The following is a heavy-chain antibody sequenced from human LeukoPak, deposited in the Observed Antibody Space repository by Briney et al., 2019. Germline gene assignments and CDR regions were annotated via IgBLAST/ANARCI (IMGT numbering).Heavy chain of an antibody. CDR1: GGSISSGDYY. Sequence: SQTLSLTCTVSGGSISSGDYYWRWIRQPPGTGLEWIGYIYYSGSTYYNPSLKSRVTISVDTSKNQFSLKLSSVTAADTAVYYCARLQPAGDYVYYFDYWGQGTLVTVSS. CDR2: IYYSGST. J-gene: IGHJ4*02. V-gene: IGHV4-30-4*01. D-gene: IGHD4-17*01. CDR3: ARLQPAGDYVYYFDY.